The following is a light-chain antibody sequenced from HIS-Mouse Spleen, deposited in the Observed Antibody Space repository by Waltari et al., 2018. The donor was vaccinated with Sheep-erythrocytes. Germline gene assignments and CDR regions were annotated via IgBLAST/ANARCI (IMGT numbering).Light chain of an antibody. Sequence: SSELTQPPSVSVSPGQTASITCSGDKLGDKYACWYQQKPGQSPVLVIYQDTKRPSGIPERCTGSKTGNTATLTRSGTQAMDEADYYCQAWDSSIVVFGGGTKLTVL. J-gene: IGLJ2*01. V-gene: IGLV3-1*01. CDR1: KLGDKY. CDR2: QDT. CDR3: QAWDSSIVV.